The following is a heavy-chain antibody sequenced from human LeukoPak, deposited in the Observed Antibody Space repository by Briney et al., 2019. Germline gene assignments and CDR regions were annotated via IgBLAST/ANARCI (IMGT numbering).Heavy chain of an antibody. CDR2: ISDSGGST. D-gene: IGHD6-25*01. V-gene: IGHV3-23*01. CDR3: AKGSAASRPYYFDY. Sequence: GGSLRPSCAASGFTFSRYAMSWVRQAPGKGLEWVSAISDSGGSTYYADSVKGRFTISRDNSKNMLYLQMNSLRVEDTAVYYCAKGSAASRPYYFDYWGQGTLVTVSS. J-gene: IGHJ4*02. CDR1: GFTFSRYA.